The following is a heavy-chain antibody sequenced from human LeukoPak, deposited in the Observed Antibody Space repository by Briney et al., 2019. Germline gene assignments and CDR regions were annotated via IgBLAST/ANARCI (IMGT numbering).Heavy chain of an antibody. V-gene: IGHV3-7*03. Sequence: GGSLRLSCVASGFTVSSIHMVWVRQAPGEGLEWVANIKQDGSEKYYVDSVKGRFTISRDNAKNSLYLQMNSLRAEDTAVYYCARDVRVPAAIWAVYYYYGMDVWGQGTTVTVSS. CDR2: IKQDGSEK. CDR3: ARDVRVPAAIWAVYYYYGMDV. D-gene: IGHD2-2*01. J-gene: IGHJ6*02. CDR1: GFTVSSIH.